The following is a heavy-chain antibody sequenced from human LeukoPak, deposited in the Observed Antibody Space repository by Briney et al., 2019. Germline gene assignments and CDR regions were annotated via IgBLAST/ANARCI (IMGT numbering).Heavy chain of an antibody. Sequence: GGSLRLSCAASGFILTNNSMSWVRQAPGKGLEWVSVIYSGGNIYYADSVKGRFNISRDNSKKTLFLQMHSLRAEDTAVYYCAIEYYDSTGYGAEYFQHWGQGTLVTVSS. CDR2: IYSGGNI. D-gene: IGHD3-22*01. V-gene: IGHV3-53*01. CDR3: AIEYYDSTGYGAEYFQH. CDR1: GFILTNNS. J-gene: IGHJ1*01.